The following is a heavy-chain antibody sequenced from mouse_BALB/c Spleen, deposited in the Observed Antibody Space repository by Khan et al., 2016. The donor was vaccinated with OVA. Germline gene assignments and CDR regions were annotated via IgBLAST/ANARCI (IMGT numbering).Heavy chain of an antibody. J-gene: IGHJ4*01. Sequence: EVELVESGGGLVKPGGSLKLSCSASGFTFSSFAMSWVRQTPEKRLEWVATISTGGHYTFYPDSVKGRFTISSDNARNTLSLQMSSLRSEDTAMYYCARSWVDDYGMDYWGQGTSVSVSS. CDR3: ARSWVDDYGMDY. CDR1: GFTFSSFA. V-gene: IGHV5-9-3*01. CDR2: ISTGGHYT.